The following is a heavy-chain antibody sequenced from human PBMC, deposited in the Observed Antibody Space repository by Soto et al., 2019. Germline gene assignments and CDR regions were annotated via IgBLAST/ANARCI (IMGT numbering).Heavy chain of an antibody. J-gene: IGHJ4*02. CDR1: GFTFSSYA. V-gene: IGHV3-23*01. CDR2: ISGSGGST. Sequence: PVGSLRLSCAASGFTFSSYAMSWVRQAPGKGLEWVSAISGSGGSTYYADSVKGRFTISRDNSKNTLYLQMNSLRAEDTAVYYCARDRLYYYDSSANHPFDYWGQGTLVTVSS. CDR3: ARDRLYYYDSSANHPFDY. D-gene: IGHD3-22*01.